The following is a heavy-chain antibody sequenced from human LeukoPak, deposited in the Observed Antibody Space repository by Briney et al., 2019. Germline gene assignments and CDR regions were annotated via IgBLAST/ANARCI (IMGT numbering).Heavy chain of an antibody. CDR2: ISHTGSTM. V-gene: IGHV3-48*04. J-gene: IGHJ4*02. CDR3: AREDLDYGDPVD. CDR1: GFRFSSYS. D-gene: IGHD4-17*01. Sequence: PGGSLRLSCAASGFRFSSYSMNWVRQAPGKGLEWVSYISHTGSTMSYADSVKGRFTISRDNAKNSLYLQMNSLRAEDTAVYYCAREDLDYGDPVDWGQGTLVTVSS.